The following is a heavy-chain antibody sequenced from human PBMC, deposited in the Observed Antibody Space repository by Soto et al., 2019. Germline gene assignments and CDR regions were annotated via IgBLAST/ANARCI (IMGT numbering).Heavy chain of an antibody. V-gene: IGHV1-69*13. J-gene: IGHJ6*02. CDR3: ATMTNSSPVGDYYYGMDV. D-gene: IGHD6-13*01. CDR1: GGTFSSYA. CDR2: IIPIFGTA. Sequence: ASVRVSCKASGGTFSSYAISWVRQAPGQGLEWMGGIIPIFGTANYAQKFQGRVTITADESTSTAYMELSSLRSEDTAVYYCATMTNSSPVGDYYYGMDVWGQGTTVTVSS.